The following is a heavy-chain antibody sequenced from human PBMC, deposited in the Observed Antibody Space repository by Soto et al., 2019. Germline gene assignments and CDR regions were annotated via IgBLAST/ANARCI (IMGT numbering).Heavy chain of an antibody. CDR1: GFTFRSYS. CDR2: IDKSGTYI. CDR3: AREDYHEHAGLDV. J-gene: IGHJ6*02. D-gene: IGHD4-17*01. V-gene: IGHV3-21*01. Sequence: EVQLVESGGGLVKPGGSLRLSCAVSGFTFRSYSMNWVRQAPGKGLEWVSSIDKSGTYIYYADSVKGRFTISRDNTKNSLVLQMNSLRAEDTAIYYCAREDYHEHAGLDVWGQGTTVTVSS.